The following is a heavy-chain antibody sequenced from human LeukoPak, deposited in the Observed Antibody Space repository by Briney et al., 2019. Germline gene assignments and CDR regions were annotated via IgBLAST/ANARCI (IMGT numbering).Heavy chain of an antibody. V-gene: IGHV3-23*01. CDR2: VTASARRT. CDR3: AKWGFSDRSGANFHS. CDR1: GFTFSNYA. D-gene: IGHD3-22*01. Sequence: QTGGSLRLSCEASGFTFSNYAMSWVRQAPGKGLEWVSTVTASARRTYYADSVQGRFTISRDNSNNTLFLQVNNLRADDTAVYHCAKWGFSDRSGANFHSWGQGTLVTVSS. J-gene: IGHJ4*02.